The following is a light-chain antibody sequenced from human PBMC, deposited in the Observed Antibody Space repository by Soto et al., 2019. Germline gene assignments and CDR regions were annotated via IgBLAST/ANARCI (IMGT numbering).Light chain of an antibody. V-gene: IGKV3-11*01. J-gene: IGKJ4*01. CDR2: DAS. CDR3: QQSSNWPLT. CDR1: ESVSTY. Sequence: EIVLTQSPATLSLSPGERATLSCRASESVSTYLAWYQQKPGQAPRLLMYDASNRVAGIPGRFSGSGSGTDFTLTISSLEPEDFAVYYCQQSSNWPLTFGGGTKVDIK.